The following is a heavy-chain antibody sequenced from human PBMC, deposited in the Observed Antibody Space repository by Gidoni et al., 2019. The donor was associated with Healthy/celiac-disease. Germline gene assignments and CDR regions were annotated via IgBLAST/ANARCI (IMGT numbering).Heavy chain of an antibody. Sequence: EVQLVEYGGGLVQPGGSLKLSCAASGFTFGGSAMHWVRHASGKGLEWVGRIRSKSNSYATAYAASVKGRFTISRDDSKNTAYLQMNSLKTEDTAVYYCTRLCGIMRQQLEDYWGQGTLVTVSS. V-gene: IGHV3-73*01. J-gene: IGHJ4*02. CDR2: IRSKSNSYAT. CDR1: GFTFGGSA. CDR3: TRLCGIMRQQLEDY. D-gene: IGHD6-13*01.